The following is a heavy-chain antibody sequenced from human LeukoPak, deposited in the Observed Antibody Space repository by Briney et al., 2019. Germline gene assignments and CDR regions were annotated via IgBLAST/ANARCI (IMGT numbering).Heavy chain of an antibody. J-gene: IGHJ4*02. CDR3: ARFIVAAAGRYFDY. CDR1: GYSISSGYY. V-gene: IGHV4-38-2*02. D-gene: IGHD6-13*01. Sequence: PSETLSLTCTVSGYSISSGYYWGWIRQPPGKGLEWIGSIYHSGSTYYNPSLKSRVTISVDTSKNQFSLKLSSVTAADTAVYYCARFIVAAAGRYFDYWGQGTLVTVSS. CDR2: IYHSGST.